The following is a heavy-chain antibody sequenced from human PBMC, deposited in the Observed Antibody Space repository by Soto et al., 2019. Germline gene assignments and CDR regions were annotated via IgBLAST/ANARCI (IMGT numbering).Heavy chain of an antibody. Sequence: QVQLVQSGAEVKKPGASVKVSCKASGYTFTTYGITWVRQAPGQGLEWMGWISAYSGNTNYAQKLQGRLTVTTDTSPHSAYMDLRSLRSDDTAVYYCARVVKAGDYGDYGRYYFDYWGHGTLVNDSS. J-gene: IGHJ4*01. CDR1: GYTFTTYG. CDR2: ISAYSGNT. D-gene: IGHD4-17*01. CDR3: ARVVKAGDYGDYGRYYFDY. V-gene: IGHV1-18*04.